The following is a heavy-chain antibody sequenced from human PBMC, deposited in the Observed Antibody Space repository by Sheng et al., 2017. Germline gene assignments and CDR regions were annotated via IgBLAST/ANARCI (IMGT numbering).Heavy chain of an antibody. J-gene: IGHJ3*02. CDR2: IDSDGISS. V-gene: IGHV3-74*02. Sequence: EVQLVESGGGLVQPGGSLRLSCVASGFTFSRHWMHWVRQSPGKGLVWVSRIDSDGISSSYADSVTGRFTISRDNAKNMVYLQMSSLRAEDTAMYYCASDGVVVPHCALDIWGQGTMVTVSS. CDR3: ASDGVVVPHCALDI. CDR1: GFTFSRHW. D-gene: IGHD2-21*01.